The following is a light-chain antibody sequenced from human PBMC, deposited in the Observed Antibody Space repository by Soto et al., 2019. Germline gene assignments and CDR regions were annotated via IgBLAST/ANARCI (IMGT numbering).Light chain of an antibody. CDR3: QQDNTWPLT. CDR1: QSVSSN. J-gene: IGKJ4*01. Sequence: EIVMTQSPATLSVSPGERATLSCRASQSVSSNLGWYQQKPGQAPRLLIYGASTRASGIPARFSGSGSGTDFTLTISSLQSEDFALYFCQQDNTWPLTFGGGTKVDIK. V-gene: IGKV3-15*01. CDR2: GAS.